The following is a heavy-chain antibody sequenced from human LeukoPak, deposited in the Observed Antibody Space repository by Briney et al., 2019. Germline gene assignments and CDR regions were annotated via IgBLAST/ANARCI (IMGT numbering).Heavy chain of an antibody. D-gene: IGHD6-13*01. Sequence: PGGSLRLSCAASGFTFSSYAMHWVRQAPGKGLEWVAVISYDGSNKYYADSVKGRFTISRDNSKNTLYLQMNSLRAEDTAVYYCARDSGIAAAGTIWFDPWGQGTLVTVSS. V-gene: IGHV3-30*01. J-gene: IGHJ5*02. CDR2: ISYDGSNK. CDR1: GFTFSSYA. CDR3: ARDSGIAAAGTIWFDP.